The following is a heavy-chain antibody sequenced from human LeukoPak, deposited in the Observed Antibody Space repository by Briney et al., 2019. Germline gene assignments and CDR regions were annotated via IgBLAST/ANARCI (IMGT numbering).Heavy chain of an antibody. CDR2: ISNDGGGT. V-gene: IGHV3-23*01. J-gene: IGHJ5*02. CDR1: GFIFNNYG. Sequence: GGSLRLSCAASGFIFNNYGLTWVRQAPGKGLEWVSAISNDGGGTTYADFVKGRFTISRDNSRNTLFLQMNSLRGDDTALYYCAKGGSGYFLDLWGQGTLVTVSS. CDR3: AKGGSGYFLDL. D-gene: IGHD3-22*01.